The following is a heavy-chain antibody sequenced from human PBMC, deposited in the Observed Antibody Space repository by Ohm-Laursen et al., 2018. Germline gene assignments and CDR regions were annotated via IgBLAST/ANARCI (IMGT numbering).Heavy chain of an antibody. D-gene: IGHD4-17*01. J-gene: IGHJ6*02. V-gene: IGHV3-53*01. Sequence: SLRLSCAASGFTVSSNYIAWVRQAPGKGLEWVSVIYRGGKTYYADSVKGRFTISRDNSKNTLYLQMNSLRAEDTAVYYCANNYGDTSFYGMDVWGQGTTVTVSS. CDR1: GFTVSSNY. CDR3: ANNYGDTSFYGMDV. CDR2: IYRGGKT.